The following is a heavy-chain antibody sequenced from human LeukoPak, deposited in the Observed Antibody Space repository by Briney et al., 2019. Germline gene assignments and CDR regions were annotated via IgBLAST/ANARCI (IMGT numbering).Heavy chain of an antibody. CDR2: I. J-gene: IGHJ4*02. D-gene: IGHD3-16*01. CDR1: GFSFSNYA. V-gene: IGHV3-23*01. Sequence: GGSLRLSCAASGFSFSNYAMSWVRQVPGKGLEWVSAIKGRFTISRDASKNTLYLQMNSLRAEDTAVYYCAQGASPDYWGQGTLVTVSS. CDR3: AQGASPDY.